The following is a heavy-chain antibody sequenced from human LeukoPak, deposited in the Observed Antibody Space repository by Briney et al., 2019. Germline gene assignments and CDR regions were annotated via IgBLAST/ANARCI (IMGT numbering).Heavy chain of an antibody. CDR3: ASGVLSGSYDY. Sequence: SETLSLTCTVSGGSISISYYWGWIRQPPRRGLEWIGSFYYSGSTNYNPSLKSRVTISVDTSKNQFSLKLSSVTAADTAVYYCASGVLSGSYDYWGQGTLVTVSS. CDR2: FYYSGST. J-gene: IGHJ4*02. V-gene: IGHV4-39*07. D-gene: IGHD1-26*01. CDR1: GGSISISYY.